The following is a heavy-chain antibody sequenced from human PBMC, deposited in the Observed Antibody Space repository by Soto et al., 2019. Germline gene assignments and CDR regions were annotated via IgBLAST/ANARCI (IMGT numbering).Heavy chain of an antibody. D-gene: IGHD6-19*01. J-gene: IGHJ4*01. V-gene: IGHV4-30-2*01. CDR2: IYHSGST. Sequence: SETLSLTCAVSGGSISSGGYSWSWIRQPPGKGLEWIGYIYHSGSTYYNPSLKSRVTISVDTSNNQFSLKLTSVTAADTAVYYCARVHFMVVAGSTFDYWGHGTLVTVSS. CDR1: GGSISSGGYS. CDR3: ARVHFMVVAGSTFDY.